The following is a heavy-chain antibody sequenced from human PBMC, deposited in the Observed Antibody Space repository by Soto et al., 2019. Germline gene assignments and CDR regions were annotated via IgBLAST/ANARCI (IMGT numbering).Heavy chain of an antibody. CDR2: ISAYNGNT. CDR3: ARVDIVVVVAATPNYYYGMDV. D-gene: IGHD2-15*01. V-gene: IGHV1-18*01. Sequence: ASVKVSCKPSGYTFTSYGITWVRQAPGQGLEWMGWISAYNGNTNYAQKLQGRVTMTTDTSTSTAYMELRSLRSDDTAVYYCARVDIVVVVAATPNYYYGMDVWGQGTTVTVSS. J-gene: IGHJ6*02. CDR1: GYTFTSYG.